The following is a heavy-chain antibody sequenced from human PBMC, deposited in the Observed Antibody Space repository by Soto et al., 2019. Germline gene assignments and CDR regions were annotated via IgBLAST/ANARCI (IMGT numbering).Heavy chain of an antibody. CDR3: ATGGFWVHYGMDV. CDR1: GSSFSAYA. V-gene: IGHV3-23*01. CDR2: IDRSGEIA. Sequence: EVQLSESGGGLVQFGGSLRLSCAASGSSFSAYAINWVRQAPGKGLEWVSAIDRSGEIAYYADSMQRRLSISRDNAKNILYLQMNSLRAEYTAVYYCATGGFWVHYGMDVWGPGTTVTVSS. J-gene: IGHJ6*02. D-gene: IGHD3-16*01.